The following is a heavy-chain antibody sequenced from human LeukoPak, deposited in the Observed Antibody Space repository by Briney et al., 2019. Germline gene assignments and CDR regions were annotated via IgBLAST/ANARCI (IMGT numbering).Heavy chain of an antibody. CDR1: GFTFSSYG. CDR2: ISGSGGST. D-gene: IGHD3-10*01. J-gene: IGHJ4*02. V-gene: IGHV3-23*01. Sequence: GGSLRLSCAASGFTFSSYGMSWVRQAPGKGLEWVSAISGSGGSTYYADSVKGRFTISRDNSKNTLYLQMNSLRAEDTAVYYCAARGGSGSYFNYWGQGTLVTVSS. CDR3: AARGGSGSYFNY.